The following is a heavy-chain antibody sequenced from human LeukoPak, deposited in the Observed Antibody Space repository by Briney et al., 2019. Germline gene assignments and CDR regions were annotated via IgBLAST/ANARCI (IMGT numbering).Heavy chain of an antibody. V-gene: IGHV4-4*02. CDR2: IYDSGRT. Sequence: ASETLPLTCAVSGASISSSTWWSWVRQSPGKGLEWIGEIYDSGRTNYNPSLKSRVTISVDKSNNQLSLNLSSVTAADTAVYYCAREAQGGYSIGRWGQGTLVTVSS. J-gene: IGHJ4*02. D-gene: IGHD5-18*01. CDR1: GASISSSTW. CDR3: AREAQGGYSIGR.